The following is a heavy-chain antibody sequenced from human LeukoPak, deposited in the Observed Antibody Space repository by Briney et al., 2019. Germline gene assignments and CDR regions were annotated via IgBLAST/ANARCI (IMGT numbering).Heavy chain of an antibody. V-gene: IGHV3-23*01. CDR1: GFTFNNYA. J-gene: IGHJ4*02. CDR3: AKDMNSWRDGSGLGDYFDY. D-gene: IGHD6-19*01. CDR2: TSGSGRSI. Sequence: GGSLRLSCAASGFTFNNYAMSWIRQAPGKGLEWVSGTSGSGRSIHYADSVKGRFTISRDNSKNTLYLQMNSLRADDTAVYYCAKDMNSWRDGSGLGDYFDYWGQGTLVTVSS.